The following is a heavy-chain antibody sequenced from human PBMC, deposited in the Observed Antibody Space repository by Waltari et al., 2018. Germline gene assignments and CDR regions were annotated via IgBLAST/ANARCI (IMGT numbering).Heavy chain of an antibody. CDR3: ARDGATYYDFWSGYPYGMDV. V-gene: IGHV3-33*01. CDR2: IWYAGSNK. Sequence: QVQLVESGGGVVQPGRSLRLSCAASGFTFSSYGMHWVRQAPGKGLEWVAVIWYAGSNKYYADSVKGRFTISRDNSKNTLYLQMNSLRAEDTAVYYCARDGATYYDFWSGYPYGMDVWGQGTTVTVSS. D-gene: IGHD3-3*01. J-gene: IGHJ6*02. CDR1: GFTFSSYG.